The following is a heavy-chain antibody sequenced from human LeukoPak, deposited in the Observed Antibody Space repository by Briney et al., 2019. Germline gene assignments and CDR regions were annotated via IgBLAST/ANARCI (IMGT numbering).Heavy chain of an antibody. D-gene: IGHD2-21*02. Sequence: SETLSLTCTVSGGSISSRSYYWGWIRQPPGKGLEWIGTIYYSASTYYNPSLKSQVTMSVDTSKNQFSLKLTSVTAADTALYYCARRKDCGGDCYIFDIWGQGTMVTVSS. CDR3: ARRKDCGGDCYIFDI. CDR2: IYYSAST. CDR1: GGSISSRSYY. V-gene: IGHV4-39*01. J-gene: IGHJ3*02.